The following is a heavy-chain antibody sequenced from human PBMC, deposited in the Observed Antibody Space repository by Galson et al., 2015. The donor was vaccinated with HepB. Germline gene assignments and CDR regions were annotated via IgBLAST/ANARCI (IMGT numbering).Heavy chain of an antibody. J-gene: IGHJ4*02. V-gene: IGHV3-48*02. Sequence: SLRLSCAASGFSFSSYSMNWVRQAPGKGLEWVSYISGGTSNIQYTDSAKGRFTISRDNAKNSLFLQMNSLRDEDTAVYYCVRDSRWSFDYWGQGILVTVSS. CDR2: ISGGTSNI. D-gene: IGHD2-15*01. CDR1: GFSFSSYS. CDR3: VRDSRWSFDY.